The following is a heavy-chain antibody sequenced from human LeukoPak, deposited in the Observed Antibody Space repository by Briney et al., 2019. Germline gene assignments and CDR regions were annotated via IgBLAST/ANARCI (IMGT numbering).Heavy chain of an antibody. Sequence: PSETLSLTCAVYGGSFSGYSWSWIRQPPGKGLEWIGEINHSGSTNYNPSLKSRVTISVDTSKNQFSLKLSSVTAADTAVYYCARAGYCSGGSCYSGAKWFDPWGQGTLVTVSS. D-gene: IGHD2-15*01. CDR1: GGSFSGYS. CDR3: ARAGYCSGGSCYSGAKWFDP. CDR2: INHSGST. V-gene: IGHV4-34*01. J-gene: IGHJ5*02.